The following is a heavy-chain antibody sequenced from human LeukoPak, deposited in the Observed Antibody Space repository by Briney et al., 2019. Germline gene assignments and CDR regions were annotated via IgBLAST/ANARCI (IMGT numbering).Heavy chain of an antibody. D-gene: IGHD3-3*01. V-gene: IGHV3-11*01. CDR2: ISRNGGAI. CDR3: ARASSLFGGFDS. J-gene: IGHJ4*02. CDR1: GFNFNQHS. Sequence: GGSLRLSCAASGFNFNQHSMSWIRQAPGKGLEWISYISRNGGAIHYAESVEGRFTVSRDNAKKSLFLQMNTLRNDDTAVYFCARASSLFGGFDSWGRGPLVAVSS.